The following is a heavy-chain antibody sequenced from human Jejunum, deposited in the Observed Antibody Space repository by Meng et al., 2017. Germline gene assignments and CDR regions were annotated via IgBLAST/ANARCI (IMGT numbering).Heavy chain of an antibody. CDR1: GFTLSNYW. CDR2: IDSDGSPT. V-gene: IGHV3-74*01. D-gene: IGHD3-10*01. CDR3: TRVVLGRSGEMVV. J-gene: IGHJ6*01. Sequence: GESLKISCAASGFTLSNYWMHWVRQAPGKGLVWVARIDSDGSPTNYADSVKGRFTISRDNGKNTLYLQMNSLRAEDTAVYYCTRVVLGRSGEMVVWGPGTTV.